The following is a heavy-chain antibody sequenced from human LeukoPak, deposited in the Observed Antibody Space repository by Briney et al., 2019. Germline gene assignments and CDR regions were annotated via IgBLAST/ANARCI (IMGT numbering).Heavy chain of an antibody. CDR1: GFTFSDYY. Sequence: GGSLRLSCAASGFTFSDYYRSWIRQAPGKGLEWVSYISSSGSTIYYADSVKGRFTISRDNAKNSLYLQMNSLRAEDSAVYYCARDPWGGFGELFTNWFDPSGQGTLVTVSS. CDR2: ISSSGSTI. J-gene: IGHJ5*02. CDR3: ARDPWGGFGELFTNWFDP. V-gene: IGHV3-11*04. D-gene: IGHD3-10*01.